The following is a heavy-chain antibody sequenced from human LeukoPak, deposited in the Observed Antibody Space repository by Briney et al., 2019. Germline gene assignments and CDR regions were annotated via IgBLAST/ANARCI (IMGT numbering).Heavy chain of an antibody. CDR2: ISWNSGYI. D-gene: IGHD6-19*01. CDR3: AKVRGTYSSGYFFDY. CDR1: VFTFDNYA. V-gene: IGHV3-9*01. Sequence: GRSLRLSCAASVFTFDNYAMHWVRPAPGKGLGWLSLISWNSGYIGYADSVKGRFTISRDNAKKSLDLQMNSLRAEDTAFYYCAKVRGTYSSGYFFDYWGQGTLVTVSS. J-gene: IGHJ4*02.